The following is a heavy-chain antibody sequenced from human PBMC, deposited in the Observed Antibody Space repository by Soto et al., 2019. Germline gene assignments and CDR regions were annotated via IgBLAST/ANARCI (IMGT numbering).Heavy chain of an antibody. CDR2: ISSSSYI. Sequence: GSLRLSGAGSGLTWSSYSMNWVRQAPGKGLEWVSSISSSSYIYYADSVKGRFTISRDNAKNSLYLQMNSLRAEDTAVYYCARLSDAFDIWGQGTMVTVSS. V-gene: IGHV3-21*01. J-gene: IGHJ3*02. CDR3: ARLSDAFDI. CDR1: GLTWSSYS.